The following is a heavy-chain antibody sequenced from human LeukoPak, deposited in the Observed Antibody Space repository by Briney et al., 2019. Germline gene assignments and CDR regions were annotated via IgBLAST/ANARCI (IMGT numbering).Heavy chain of an antibody. Sequence: GGSLRLSCAASGFTVSSYYMSWVRQAPGKGLEWVSAISGSGGSTYYADSVKGRFTVSRDNSKNTLYLQMNSLRAEDTAVYYCAKDLRYFDWLLDYWGQGTLVTVSS. D-gene: IGHD3-9*01. J-gene: IGHJ4*02. CDR1: GFTVSSYY. CDR3: AKDLRYFDWLLDY. V-gene: IGHV3-23*01. CDR2: ISGSGGST.